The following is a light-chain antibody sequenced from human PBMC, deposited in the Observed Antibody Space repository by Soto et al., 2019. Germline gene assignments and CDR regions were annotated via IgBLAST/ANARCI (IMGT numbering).Light chain of an antibody. CDR1: QSVLHSSNNKHC. CDR3: QQYFDTPWT. V-gene: IGKV4-1*01. CDR2: WAS. J-gene: IGKJ1*01. Sequence: DIVMTQSPDSLPVSLGERATINCKSSQSVLHSSNNKHCVSWYQQKPGQPPKLLIYWASTRESGVPDRFTGSGSGTEFTLTISSLQAEDVAVYFCQQYFDTPWTFGQGTKVEIK.